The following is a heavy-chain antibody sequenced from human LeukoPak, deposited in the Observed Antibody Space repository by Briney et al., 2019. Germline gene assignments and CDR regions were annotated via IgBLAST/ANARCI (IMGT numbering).Heavy chain of an antibody. D-gene: IGHD4-17*01. J-gene: IGHJ4*02. V-gene: IGHV3-30*18. CDR1: GFSFSSYG. Sequence: GGSLRLSCAISGFSFSSYGMHWVRQAPGKGLEWVAVISYDGSNKCHADSVKGRFTISRDNSKSSLFPQMNSLRAEDTAVYYCAKDLRPQIPYGESPRGTAPMGHWGQGTLVTVSS. CDR3: AKDLRPQIPYGESPRGTAPMGH. CDR2: ISYDGSNK.